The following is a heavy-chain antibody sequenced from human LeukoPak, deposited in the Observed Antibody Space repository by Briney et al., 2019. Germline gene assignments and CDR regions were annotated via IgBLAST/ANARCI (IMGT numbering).Heavy chain of an antibody. D-gene: IGHD3-10*01. Sequence: GGSLTLSCAASGFTFSSYSMNWVRQAPGKGLEWVSSISSSSYIYYADSVKGRFTISRDNAKNSLYLQMNSLRAEDTAVYYCARAMQHYYGSGITNTFDYWGQGTLVTVSS. J-gene: IGHJ4*02. CDR2: ISSSSYI. CDR3: ARAMQHYYGSGITNTFDY. CDR1: GFTFSSYS. V-gene: IGHV3-21*01.